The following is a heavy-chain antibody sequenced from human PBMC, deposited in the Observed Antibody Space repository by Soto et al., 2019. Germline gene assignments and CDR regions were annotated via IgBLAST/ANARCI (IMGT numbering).Heavy chain of an antibody. J-gene: IGHJ1*01. CDR2: ISYDGKNI. D-gene: IGHD3-10*01. V-gene: IGHV3-30*03. Sequence: VESGGGVVQPGRSLRLSCAASGFNLDSYAMNWVRQAPGKGHEWVATISYDGKNIYYADFVRGRFTISKDNSNNTLYLGLSILIPEDTAIYYCARDYGALPADSFQYWAQGTLVTVSS. CDR1: GFNLDSYA. CDR3: ARDYGALPADSFQY.